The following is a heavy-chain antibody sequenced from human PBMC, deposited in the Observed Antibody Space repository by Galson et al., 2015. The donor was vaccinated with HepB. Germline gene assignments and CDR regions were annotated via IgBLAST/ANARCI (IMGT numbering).Heavy chain of an antibody. V-gene: IGHV3-30-3*01. CDR2: ISYDGSNK. CDR3: ASKIRIYSNLGY. J-gene: IGHJ4*02. D-gene: IGHD4-11*01. Sequence: SLRLSCAASGFTFSSYAMHWVRQAPGKGLEWVAVISYDGSNKYYADSVKGRFTISRDNSKNTLYLQMNSLRAEDTAVYYCASKIRIYSNLGYWGQGTLVTVSS. CDR1: GFTFSSYA.